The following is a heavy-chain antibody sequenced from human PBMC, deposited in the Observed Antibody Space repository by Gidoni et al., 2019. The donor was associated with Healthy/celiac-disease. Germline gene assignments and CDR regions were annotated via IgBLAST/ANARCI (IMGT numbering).Heavy chain of an antibody. CDR1: GYTLTELS. CDR3: ATGVMVYAPSVPVDGWGLGGGDY. D-gene: IGHD2-8*01. CDR2: FDPEDGET. V-gene: IGHV1-24*01. Sequence: QVQLVQSGAEVKKPGASVKVSCKVSGYTLTELSMHWVRQAPGKGLEWMGGFDPEDGETIYAQKFQGRVTMTEDTSTDTAYMELSSLRSEDTAVYYCATGVMVYAPSVPVDGWGLGGGDYWGQGTLVTVSS. J-gene: IGHJ4*02.